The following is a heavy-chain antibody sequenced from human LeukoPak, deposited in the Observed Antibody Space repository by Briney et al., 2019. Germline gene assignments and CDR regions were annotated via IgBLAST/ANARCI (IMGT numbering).Heavy chain of an antibody. J-gene: IGHJ6*02. CDR3: AKHMRATNTYSFFGLDV. V-gene: IGHV3-9*01. Sequence: GGSLRLSCAATGFTFKDYGMHWVRQPPGKGLEWVSSINWNGGGTDYADSVKGRFTISRDNAKNSLYLQFSSLRPEDTALYYCAKHMRATNTYSFFGLDVWGQGTTVTVSS. CDR1: GFTFKDYG. CDR2: INWNGGGT. D-gene: IGHD1-26*01.